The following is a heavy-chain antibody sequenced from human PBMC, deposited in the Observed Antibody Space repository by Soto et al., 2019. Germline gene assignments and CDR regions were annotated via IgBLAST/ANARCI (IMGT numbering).Heavy chain of an antibody. CDR3: ARMTSGLYGDYYFVY. V-gene: IGHV4-59*01. CDR2: IYYSGST. CDR1: GGSISSYY. J-gene: IGHJ4*02. Sequence: SETLSLTCTVSGGSISSYYWSWIRQPPGKGLEWIGYIYYSGSTNYNPSLKSRVTISVDTSKNQFSLKLSSVAAADTAVYYCARMTSGLYGDYYFVYWGQGTLVTVSS. D-gene: IGHD4-17*01.